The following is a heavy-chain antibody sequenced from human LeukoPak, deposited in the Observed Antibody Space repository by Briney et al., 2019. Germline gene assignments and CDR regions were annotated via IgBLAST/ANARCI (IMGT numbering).Heavy chain of an antibody. D-gene: IGHD5-18*01. V-gene: IGHV3-53*01. CDR2: IYSGGST. CDR3: ASVYSYGWFDY. J-gene: IGHJ5*01. Sequence: PGGSLRLSYAASGFTVSSNYMSWVRQAPGKGLEWVSVIYSGGSTYYADSVKGRFTISRDNSKNTLYLQMNSLRAEDTAVYYCASVYSYGWFDYWGQGTLVTVSS. CDR1: GFTVSSNY.